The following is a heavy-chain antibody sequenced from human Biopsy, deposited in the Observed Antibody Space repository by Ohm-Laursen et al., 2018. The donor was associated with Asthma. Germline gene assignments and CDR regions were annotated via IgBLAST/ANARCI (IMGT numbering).Heavy chain of an antibody. CDR2: IWYDGSNK. D-gene: IGHD6-19*01. V-gene: IGHV3-33*01. J-gene: IGHJ4*02. CDR3: ARDREYSSGWYQPLFDY. Sequence: SLRLSCAASGFTFSSYGMHWVRQAPGKGLEWVAVIWYDGSNKYYADSVKGRFTISRDNSKNTLYLQMNSLRAEDTAVYYCARDREYSSGWYQPLFDYWGQGTLVTISS. CDR1: GFTFSSYG.